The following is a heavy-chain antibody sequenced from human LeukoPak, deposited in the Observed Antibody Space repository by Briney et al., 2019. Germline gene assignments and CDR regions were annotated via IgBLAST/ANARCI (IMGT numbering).Heavy chain of an antibody. V-gene: IGHV3-30*18. CDR3: AKDHYDYIGGTYRDFDY. CDR2: ISYDGSDP. J-gene: IGHJ4*02. Sequence: GGSLRLSCAASGVTFSSFGMHWVRQAPGKGLEWVAVISYDGSDPYYADSVKGRLTISRDNSKNTLYLQMNSLRAEDTAVYYCAKDHYDYIGGTYRDFDYWGQGTLVTVSS. CDR1: GVTFSSFG. D-gene: IGHD3-16*02.